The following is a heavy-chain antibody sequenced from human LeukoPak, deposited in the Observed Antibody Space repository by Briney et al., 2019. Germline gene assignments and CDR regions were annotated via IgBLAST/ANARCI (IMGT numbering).Heavy chain of an antibody. Sequence: GGSLRLSCAASGFTFNSYWMHWVRQVPGEGLVWVARINPGGSSITYADSVKGRFTISRDNAKNTLYLQMDSLRAEDTGVYYCARSNQADDYWGQGTLVTVSS. CDR2: INPGGSSI. CDR3: ARSNQADDY. D-gene: IGHD1-14*01. V-gene: IGHV3-74*01. CDR1: GFTFNSYW. J-gene: IGHJ4*02.